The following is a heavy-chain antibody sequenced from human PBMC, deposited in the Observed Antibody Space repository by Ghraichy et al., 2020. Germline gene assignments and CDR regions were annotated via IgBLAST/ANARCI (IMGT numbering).Heavy chain of an antibody. Sequence: GGSRRLSCAASGFPFSDYFMSWIRQAPGKGLEWVSSISNSARTIYYADSVKGRFTISRDNAKKSLYLQMNSLRVEDTAVYYCARDLVRGDVWGQGTRVTVSS. J-gene: IGHJ3*01. V-gene: IGHV3-11*01. CDR2: ISNSARTI. D-gene: IGHD3-10*01. CDR3: ARDLVRGDV. CDR1: GFPFSDYF.